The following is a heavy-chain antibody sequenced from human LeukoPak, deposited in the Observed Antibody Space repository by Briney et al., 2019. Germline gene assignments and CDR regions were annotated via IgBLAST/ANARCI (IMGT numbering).Heavy chain of an antibody. J-gene: IGHJ4*02. D-gene: IGHD3-10*01. CDR2: ICAYNGNT. CDR1: GDTFTSYG. Sequence: ASVNVSCKASGDTFTSYGISWVRQAPGQGLEWMGWICAYNGNTNYAQKLQGRVTMTTDTSTSTAYMELRSLRADDTAVYYCARGRDYGSGSSWGQGTLVTVSS. CDR3: ARGRDYGSGSS. V-gene: IGHV1-18*01.